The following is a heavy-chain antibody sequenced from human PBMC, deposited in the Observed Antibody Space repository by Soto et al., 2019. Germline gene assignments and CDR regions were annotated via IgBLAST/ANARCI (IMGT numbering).Heavy chain of an antibody. J-gene: IGHJ4*02. CDR2: INQDGSEK. CDR3: VKGGGHFDC. Sequence: PGGSLRLSCAASGFTFSSSWMSWVRQAPGKGLEWVANINQDGSEKYYVGSVKGRFTISRDNAKNSLYLQMNSLRAEDTAVYYCVKGGGHFDCWGQGTLVTVS. CDR1: GFTFSSSW. V-gene: IGHV3-7*03.